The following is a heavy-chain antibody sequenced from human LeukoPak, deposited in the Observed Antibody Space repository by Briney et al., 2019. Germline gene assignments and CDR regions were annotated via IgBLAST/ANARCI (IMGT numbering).Heavy chain of an antibody. CDR1: GYTFTDYY. V-gene: IGHV1-69-2*01. CDR3: ATERMVRGVIIFDY. Sequence: ASVKVCCKVSGYTFTDYYMHWLQQAPGKGLEWMGLVDPEDGETIYAEKFQGRVTITADTSTDTAYMELSSLRSEDTAVYYCATERMVRGVIIFDYWGQGTLVTVSS. D-gene: IGHD3-10*01. J-gene: IGHJ4*02. CDR2: VDPEDGET.